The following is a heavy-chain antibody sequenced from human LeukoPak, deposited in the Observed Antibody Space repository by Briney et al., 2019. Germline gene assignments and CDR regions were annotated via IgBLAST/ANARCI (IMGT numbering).Heavy chain of an antibody. Sequence: GGSLRLSCAASGFTFRNYWMSWVRQAPGKGLEWVSSIGSSGSYIYYADSLTGRFTISRDNAKNSLYLQMNSLRAEDTAVYYCARSSMAVAGTLDYWGQGTLVTVSS. CDR3: ARSSMAVAGTLDY. CDR2: IGSSGSYI. J-gene: IGHJ4*02. D-gene: IGHD6-19*01. CDR1: GFTFRNYW. V-gene: IGHV3-21*01.